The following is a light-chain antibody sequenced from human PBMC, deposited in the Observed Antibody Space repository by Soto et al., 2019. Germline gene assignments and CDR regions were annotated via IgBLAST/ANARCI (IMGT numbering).Light chain of an antibody. V-gene: IGKV3-20*01. CDR3: QQYGSSPQT. CDR2: GAS. J-gene: IGKJ1*01. CDR1: QSVSSSY. Sequence: EIVLTQYQGTLSFSPGERATLSCRASQSVSSSYLAWYQQKPGQAPRLLIYGASSRATGIPDRFSGSGSGTDFTLTISRLEPEDFAVYYCQQYGSSPQTFGQGTKVDIK.